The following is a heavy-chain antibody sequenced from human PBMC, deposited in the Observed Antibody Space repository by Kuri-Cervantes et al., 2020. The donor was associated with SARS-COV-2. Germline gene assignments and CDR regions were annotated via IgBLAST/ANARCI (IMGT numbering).Heavy chain of an antibody. D-gene: IGHD1-26*01. CDR2: IYYSGST. CDR1: GGSISSYY. Sequence: GSLRLSCTVSGGSISSYYWSWIRQPPWKGLEWIGYIYYSGSTNYNPSLKSRVTISVDTSKNQFSLKLSSVTAADTAVYYCARVTSGSYSPYFDYWGQGTLVTVSS. J-gene: IGHJ4*02. CDR3: ARVTSGSYSPYFDY. V-gene: IGHV4-59*12.